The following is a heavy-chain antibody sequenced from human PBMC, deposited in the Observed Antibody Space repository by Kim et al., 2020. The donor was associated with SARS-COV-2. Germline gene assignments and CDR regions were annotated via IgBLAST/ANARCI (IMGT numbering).Heavy chain of an antibody. V-gene: IGHV1-69*06. CDR2: IIPIFGTA. CDR3: ARGEGYVWGSYHNL. Sequence: SVKVSCKASGGTFSSYAISWVRQAPGQGLEWMGGIIPIFGTANYAQKFQGRVTITADKSTSTAYMELSSLRSEDTAVYYCARGEGYVWGSYHNLWGQGTLVTVSS. CDR1: GGTFSSYA. D-gene: IGHD3-16*01. J-gene: IGHJ5*02.